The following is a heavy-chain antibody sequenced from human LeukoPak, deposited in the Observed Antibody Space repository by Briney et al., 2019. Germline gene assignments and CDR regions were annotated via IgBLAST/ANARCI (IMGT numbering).Heavy chain of an antibody. CDR2: NNPDTGGT. Sequence: ASVKVSCKASGYTFNEYYIHWVRQAPGHGLECMGWNNPDTGGTNYAQKVQGRVTMTRDTSISTAYMELRRLTSDDTALYYCAXXXXXXIGGNCYSYFGMDVWGQGTAVTVSS. V-gene: IGHV1-2*02. J-gene: IGHJ6*02. CDR3: AXXXXXXIGGNCYSYFGMDV. CDR1: GYTFNEYY. D-gene: IGHD2-15*01.